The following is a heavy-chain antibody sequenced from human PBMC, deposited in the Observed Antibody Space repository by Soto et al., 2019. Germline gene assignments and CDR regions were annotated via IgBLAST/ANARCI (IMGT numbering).Heavy chain of an antibody. CDR1: GLPFRNYA. D-gene: IGHD1-26*01. CDR3: SRQNTLGAATYFDY. J-gene: IGHJ4*02. CDR2: MTDDRPEI. V-gene: IGHV3-30-3*01. Sequence: QLQLVESGGGVVQPGRSLKLSCVASGLPFRNYAFHWVRQAPGKGLEWLAVMTDDRPEIYYADSVQGRCTISRDNSKNTVYLQMNSLRSEDTAVYYCSRQNTLGAATYFDYWGQGTLVTVSS.